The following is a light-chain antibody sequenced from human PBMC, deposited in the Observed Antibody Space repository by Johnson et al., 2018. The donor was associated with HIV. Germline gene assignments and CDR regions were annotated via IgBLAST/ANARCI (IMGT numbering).Light chain of an antibody. V-gene: IGLV1-51*01. CDR1: SSNIGRNY. CDR2: DNN. Sequence: QSVLTQPPSVSAAPGQKVTISCSGSSSNIGRNYVSWYQQLPGTVPKLLIFDNNKRPSGIPDRFSGSKSGTSATLGITGLQTGDEADYYCGTWDTSLSAYVFGTGTKVTVL. CDR3: GTWDTSLSAYV. J-gene: IGLJ1*01.